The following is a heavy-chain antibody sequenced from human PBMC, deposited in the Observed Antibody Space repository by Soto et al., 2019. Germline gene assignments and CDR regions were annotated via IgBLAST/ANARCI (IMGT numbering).Heavy chain of an antibody. V-gene: IGHV4-59*01. D-gene: IGHD3-22*01. CDR1: GGSISSYY. CDR3: ARDRSSGYHDY. J-gene: IGHJ4*02. CDR2: IYYSGST. Sequence: SETLSLTCNVSGGSISSYYWSWIRQPPGKGLEWIGYIYYSGSTTSNPSLQSRVTISVDTSKNQFSLKLNSVTAADTAVYYCARDRSSGYHDYWGQGTLVTVSS.